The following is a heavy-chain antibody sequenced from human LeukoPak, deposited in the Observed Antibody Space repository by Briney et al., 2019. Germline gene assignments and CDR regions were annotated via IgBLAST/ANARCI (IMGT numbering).Heavy chain of an antibody. CDR3: AKAWAFVGAKYFDY. CDR2: IGDTT. CDR1: GFTFSRYA. J-gene: IGHJ4*02. Sequence: GGSLRLSCAASGFTFSRYAMSWVRQAPGKGLEWVSAIGDTTYYAESVKGRFTISRDNSKNTLYLQMNNLRADDAAIYYCAKAWAFVGAKYFDYWGQGTLVTVSS. V-gene: IGHV3-23*01. D-gene: IGHD1-26*01.